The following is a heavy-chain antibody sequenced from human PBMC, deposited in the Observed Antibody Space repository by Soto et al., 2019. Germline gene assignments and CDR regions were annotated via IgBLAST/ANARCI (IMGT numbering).Heavy chain of an antibody. CDR2: IYWDDDK. J-gene: IGHJ4*02. V-gene: IGHV2-5*02. D-gene: IGHD3-22*01. CDR1: GFSLSTSGVG. Sequence: QITLKESGPPLVKPTQTLTLTCTFSGFSLSTSGVGVGWIRQPPGKALEWLALIYWDDDKRYSPSLKSRLTITKDTSKNQVILTVTNMDPVDTATYYCAHSQYYSDGGGYYLDYWGQGTLVTVSS. CDR3: AHSQYYSDGGGYYLDY.